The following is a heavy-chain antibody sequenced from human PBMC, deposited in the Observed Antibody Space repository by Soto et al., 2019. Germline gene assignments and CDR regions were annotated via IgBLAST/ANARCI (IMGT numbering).Heavy chain of an antibody. Sequence: SETLSLTCTVSGGSICSYYWSWIRQPPGKGLEWIGYIYYSGSTNYNPSLKSRVTISVDTSKNQFSLKLSSVTAADTAVYYCARSYRRYCSGGSCYSYYYYYMDVWGKGTTVTVSS. J-gene: IGHJ6*03. CDR1: GGSICSYY. V-gene: IGHV4-59*01. CDR3: ARSYRRYCSGGSCYSYYYYYMDV. D-gene: IGHD2-15*01. CDR2: IYYSGST.